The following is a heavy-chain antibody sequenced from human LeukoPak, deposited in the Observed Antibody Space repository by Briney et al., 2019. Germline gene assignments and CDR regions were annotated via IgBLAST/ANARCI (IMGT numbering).Heavy chain of an antibody. CDR3: ALLTVASDFDY. V-gene: IGHV3-48*03. CDR2: IHSSGTVK. Sequence: PGGSLRLSCVVSRFPFSIYEMNWVRQAPGKGLEWVSNIHSSGTVKYYSDSVKGRFSISRDNAKNSLYLQMNSLRVEDTAVYYCALLTVASDFDYWGQGALVTVSS. CDR1: RFPFSIYE. J-gene: IGHJ4*02. D-gene: IGHD5-12*01.